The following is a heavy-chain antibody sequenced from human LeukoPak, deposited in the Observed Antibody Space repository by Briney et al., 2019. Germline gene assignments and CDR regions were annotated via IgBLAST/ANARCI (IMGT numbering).Heavy chain of an antibody. D-gene: IGHD3-9*01. CDR1: GGTFSSYA. J-gene: IGHJ6*02. Sequence: SVKVSCKSSGGTFSSYAITWVRQAPGQGLEWMGGIIPIFGTANYAQKFQGRVTITADESTSTAYMELSSLRSEDTAVYYCARDRPSVRYFDWLLYVVGMDVWGQGTTVTVSS. CDR3: ARDRPSVRYFDWLLYVVGMDV. CDR2: IIPIFGTA. V-gene: IGHV1-69*13.